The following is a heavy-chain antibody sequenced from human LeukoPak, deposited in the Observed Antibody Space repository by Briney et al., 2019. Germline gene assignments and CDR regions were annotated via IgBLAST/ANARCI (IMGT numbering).Heavy chain of an antibody. CDR3: AKEGSVCRNGICRYFDY. Sequence: GGSLRLSCAASGLSFSSHWMSWVRQAPGKGLEWVANINQDGSVINYVGSVKGRFTISRDNAKNSLYLQMNSLKPGDTALYFCAKEGSVCRNGICRYFDYWGQGTPVTVSS. CDR2: INQDGSVI. V-gene: IGHV3-7*03. CDR1: GLSFSSHW. J-gene: IGHJ4*02. D-gene: IGHD2-8*01.